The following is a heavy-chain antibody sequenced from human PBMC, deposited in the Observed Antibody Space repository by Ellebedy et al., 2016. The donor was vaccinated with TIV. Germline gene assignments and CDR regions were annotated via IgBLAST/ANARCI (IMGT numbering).Heavy chain of an antibody. CDR2: ISGSGDKT. V-gene: IGHV3-23*01. CDR3: AGPLVRGIIVDGN. Sequence: GESLKISCAATGFIFHFYALTWVRQAPGKGLEWVSAISGSGDKTYYADSVKGRFTISRDNAKNTRYLQMDGLRVEDTAVYYCAGPLVRGIIVDGNWGQGTLVTVSS. J-gene: IGHJ4*02. D-gene: IGHD3-10*01. CDR1: GFIFHFYA.